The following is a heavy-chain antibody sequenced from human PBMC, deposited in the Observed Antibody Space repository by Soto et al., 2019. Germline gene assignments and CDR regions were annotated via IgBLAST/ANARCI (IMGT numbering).Heavy chain of an antibody. Sequence: GGSLRLSCAASGFTFDDYGMSWVRQAPGKGLEWVSGINWNGGSTGYADSVKGRFTISRDNAKNSLYLQMNSLRAEDTALYYFAILEEVTSIVVVVAATGMDVWGQGTTVTVSS. CDR2: INWNGGST. CDR3: AILEEVTSIVVVVAATGMDV. CDR1: GFTFDDYG. J-gene: IGHJ6*02. V-gene: IGHV3-20*04. D-gene: IGHD2-15*01.